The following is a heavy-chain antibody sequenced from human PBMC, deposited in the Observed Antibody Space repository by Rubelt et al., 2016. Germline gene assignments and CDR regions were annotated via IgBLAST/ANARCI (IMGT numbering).Heavy chain of an antibody. CDR3: ATDPVEATTVRHFDY. Sequence: VQLVESGGGLVKPGRSLRLSCAAPELNFSKYGMHWVRQAPGKGLEWVAVISSNGNIKYYADSVNGRFTISRDNSKNTLFLHMNSLRGEDTAVYYCATDPVEATTVRHFDYWGQGTLVTVSS. J-gene: IGHJ4*02. V-gene: IGHV3-30*19. D-gene: IGHD1-26*01. CDR1: ELNFSKYG. CDR2: ISSNGNIK.